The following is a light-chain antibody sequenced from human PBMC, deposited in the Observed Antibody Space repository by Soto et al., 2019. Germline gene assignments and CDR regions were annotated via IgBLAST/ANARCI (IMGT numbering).Light chain of an antibody. J-gene: IGLJ3*02. CDR3: QVWDSSIAV. CDR2: RDD. V-gene: IGLV3-9*01. Sequence: SYELTQPLSVSVALGQTARITCGGNNIGSKNVHWYQQMPGQAPVLVIYRDDKRPSGIPERFSGSNSGNTATLTISRAQAGDEADYICQVWDSSIAVFGGGTKVTVL. CDR1: NIGSKN.